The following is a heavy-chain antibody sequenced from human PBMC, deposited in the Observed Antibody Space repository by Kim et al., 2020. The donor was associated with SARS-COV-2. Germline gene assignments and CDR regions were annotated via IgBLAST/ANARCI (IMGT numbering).Heavy chain of an antibody. CDR3: APAPPFSYGSGGWFDP. Sequence: ASVKVSCKVSGYTLTELSMHWVRQAPGKGLEWMGGFDPEDGETTYAQRFKGRATMTEDTSPDTAYMQLTTLRSEDTPVFSCAPAPPFSYGSGGWFDPWG. CDR1: GYTLTELS. D-gene: IGHD3-10*01. CDR2: FDPEDGET. V-gene: IGHV1-24*01. J-gene: IGHJ5*02.